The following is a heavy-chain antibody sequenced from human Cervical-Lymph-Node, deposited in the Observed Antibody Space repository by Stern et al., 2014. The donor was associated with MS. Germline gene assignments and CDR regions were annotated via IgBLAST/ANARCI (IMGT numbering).Heavy chain of an antibody. CDR1: GFVFRRYA. D-gene: IGHD1-26*01. V-gene: IGHV3-30*04. CDR2: ISYDGRDK. Sequence: VQLVESGGGVVQPGRSLRLSCAASGFVFRRYALHWVCQAPGKGLECVALISYDGRDKYYTDSVKGRFTVSRDNSNNTVDLEMNSLRLEDTAVYYCAKGGSGSYLDWGQGSLVTVSS. CDR3: AKGGSGSYLD. J-gene: IGHJ4*02.